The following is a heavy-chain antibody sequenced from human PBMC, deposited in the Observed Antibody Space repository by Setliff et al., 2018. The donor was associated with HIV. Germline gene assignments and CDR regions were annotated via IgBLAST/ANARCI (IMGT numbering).Heavy chain of an antibody. J-gene: IGHJ5*02. CDR2: IYYSGST. CDR1: GGSISFYH. V-gene: IGHV4-59*08. CDR3: AGPGGALGT. Sequence: TLSLTCTVSGGSISFYHWSWIRQSPGKGLEWIGYIYYSGSTSYNPSLKSRLTMSVDTSKNQFSLKLSSVTAADTAVYYCAGPGGALGTWGQGILVTVSS. D-gene: IGHD1-26*01.